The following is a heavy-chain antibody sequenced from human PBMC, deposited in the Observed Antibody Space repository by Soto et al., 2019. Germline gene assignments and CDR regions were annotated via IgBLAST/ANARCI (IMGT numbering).Heavy chain of an antibody. CDR3: AGYPYSRSRYFFAF. V-gene: IGHV4-31*03. D-gene: IGHD6-13*01. CDR1: GGSISSGGSY. J-gene: IGHJ4*02. Sequence: SETLSLTCTVSGGSISSGGSYWSWIRQHPGKGLEWIGYIYYTGSTYYNPSLKSRVTISVDTSKNQFSLKLSSATASDTAVYYCAGYPYSRSRYFFAFWGKGTLVTVSS. CDR2: IYYTGST.